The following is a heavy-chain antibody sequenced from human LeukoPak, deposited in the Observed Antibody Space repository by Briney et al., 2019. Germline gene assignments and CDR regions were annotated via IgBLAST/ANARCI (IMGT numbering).Heavy chain of an antibody. CDR2: IWYDGSNK. V-gene: IGHV3-33*01. CDR1: GFTFSSYG. D-gene: IGHD3-10*01. Sequence: PGRSLRLSCAASGFTFSSYGMHWVRQAPGKGLEWVAVIWYDGSNKYYADSVKGRFTISRDNSKNTLYLQMNSLRAEDTAVFYCARGGSGSYVYYFDYWGQGTLVTVSS. CDR3: ARGGSGSYVYYFDY. J-gene: IGHJ4*02.